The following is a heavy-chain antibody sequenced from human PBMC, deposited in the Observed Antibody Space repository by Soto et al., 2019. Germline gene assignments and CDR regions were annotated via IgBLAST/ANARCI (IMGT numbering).Heavy chain of an antibody. CDR2: IYWDDDK. CDR3: AHSVVAGLGYYFDC. J-gene: IGHJ4*02. D-gene: IGHD6-19*01. Sequence: QITLKESGPTLVKPTQTLTLTCTFSGFSLSSTRVAVGWIRQPPGKALEWLALIYWDDDKRYSPFLKSRLTITKDTSKNQVVLTMTNMDPVDTATYYCAHSVVAGLGYYFDCWGQGTLFTVSS. CDR1: GFSLSSTRVA. V-gene: IGHV2-5*02.